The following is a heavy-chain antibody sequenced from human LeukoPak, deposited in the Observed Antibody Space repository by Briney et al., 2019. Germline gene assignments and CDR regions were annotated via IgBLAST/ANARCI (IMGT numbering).Heavy chain of an antibody. D-gene: IGHD3-10*01. Sequence: ASVKVPCKASGGTFSSYAISWVRQAPGQGLEWMGGIIPIFGTANYAQKFQGRVTITTDESTSTAYMELSSLRSEDTAVYYCASQVGIWRFGESPIRILRYWGQGTLVTVSS. J-gene: IGHJ4*02. V-gene: IGHV1-69*05. CDR1: GGTFSSYA. CDR2: IIPIFGTA. CDR3: ASQVGIWRFGESPIRILRY.